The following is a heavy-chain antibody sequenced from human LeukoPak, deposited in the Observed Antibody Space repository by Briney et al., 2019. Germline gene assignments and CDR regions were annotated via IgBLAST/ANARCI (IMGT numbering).Heavy chain of an antibody. CDR2: ISSSSSTI. V-gene: IGHV3-48*01. J-gene: IGHJ4*02. D-gene: IGHD1-26*01. CDR3: ARDSGSYLKRFLFDY. Sequence: GGSLRLSCAASGFTFSSYSMNWVRQAPGKGLEWVSYISSSSSTIYYADSVKGRFTISRDNAENSLYLQMNSLRAEDTAVYYCARDSGSYLKRFLFDYWGQGTLVTVSS. CDR1: GFTFSSYS.